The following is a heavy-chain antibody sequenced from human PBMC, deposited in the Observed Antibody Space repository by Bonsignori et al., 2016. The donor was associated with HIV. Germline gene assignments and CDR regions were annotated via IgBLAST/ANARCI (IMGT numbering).Heavy chain of an antibody. V-gene: IGHV4-38-2*01. CDR3: ARHQGTPDIVVVVAAIDY. D-gene: IGHD2-15*01. Sequence: SETLSLTCAVSGYSISSGYYWGWIRQPPGKGLEWIGSIYHSGSTYYNPSLKSRVTISVDTSKNQFSLKLSSVTAADTAVYYCARHQGTPDIVVVVAAIDYWGPGNPGHRLL. J-gene: IGHJ4*02. CDR1: GYSISSGYY. CDR2: IYHSGST.